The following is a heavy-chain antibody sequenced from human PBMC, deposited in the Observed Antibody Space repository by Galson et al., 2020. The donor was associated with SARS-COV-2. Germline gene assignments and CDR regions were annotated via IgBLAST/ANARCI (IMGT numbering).Heavy chain of an antibody. D-gene: IGHD6-19*01. J-gene: IGHJ4*01. CDR3: TREGWQGGY. CDR1: GFTFEDFW. Sequence: GGSLRLSCTVSGFTFEDFWMSWFRQAPGKGPEWVANIRGDGSETNYVDSVKGRFSISRDNAVNSLFLQMNTLRVEDTGVYYCTREGWQGGYWGQGTRVTVSS. CDR2: IRGDGSET. V-gene: IGHV3-7*01.